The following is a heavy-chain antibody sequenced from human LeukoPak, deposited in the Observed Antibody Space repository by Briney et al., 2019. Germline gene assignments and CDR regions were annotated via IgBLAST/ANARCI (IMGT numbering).Heavy chain of an antibody. Sequence: GGSLGLSCAASGFTFSSYTMNWVRQAPGKGLEWVAAISSSSRDIFYADSVKGRFSISRDNTQNSLSLQMNSLRAEDTAVYYCARDLGGYDYNWFDPWGQGTLVTVSS. CDR1: GFTFSSYT. J-gene: IGHJ5*02. CDR3: ARDLGGYDYNWFDP. CDR2: ISSSSRDI. D-gene: IGHD5-12*01. V-gene: IGHV3-21*01.